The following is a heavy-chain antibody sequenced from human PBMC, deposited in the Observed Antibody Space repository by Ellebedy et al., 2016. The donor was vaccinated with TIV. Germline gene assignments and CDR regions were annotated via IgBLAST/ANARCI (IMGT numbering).Heavy chain of an antibody. J-gene: IGHJ4*02. CDR1: GFTFSNFA. Sequence: GESLKISCAASGFTFSNFAMHWVRQAPGKGLEWVAVISYDGSNKYYADSVKGRFTISRDNSKNTLYLQMNSLRAEETAVYYCARAPSSGWYKGLFDYWGQGTLATVSS. CDR2: ISYDGSNK. CDR3: ARAPSSGWYKGLFDY. D-gene: IGHD6-19*01. V-gene: IGHV3-30-3*01.